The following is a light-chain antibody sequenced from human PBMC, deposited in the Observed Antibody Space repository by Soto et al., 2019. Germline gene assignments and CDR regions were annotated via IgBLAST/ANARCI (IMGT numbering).Light chain of an antibody. V-gene: IGKV2-30*01. CDR2: KVS. J-gene: IGKJ1*01. CDR3: VQGTHWPRT. Sequence: DVVMTQSPLFLPVTLGQPASISCRSSESLVFSDGNTYLTWLHQRPGQSPRRLIYKVSKRGSGVTDRFSGSGSGTDFTLKISRVEAEDVGLYYCVQGTHWPRTFGQGTKVEIK. CDR1: ESLVFSDGNTY.